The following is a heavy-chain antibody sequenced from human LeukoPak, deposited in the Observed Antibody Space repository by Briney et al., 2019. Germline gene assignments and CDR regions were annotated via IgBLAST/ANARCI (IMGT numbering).Heavy chain of an antibody. V-gene: IGHV3-74*01. J-gene: IGHJ6*03. Sequence: PGGSLRLSCAASGFTFSSYWMHWVRQAPGKGLVWVSRINNDGSTTNYADSVKGRFTISRDNAKNTLYLQMNSLRAEDTAVYYCARAVTWSYYYYYMDVWGKGTTVTIPS. CDR1: GFTFSSYW. D-gene: IGHD4-17*01. CDR2: INNDGSTT. CDR3: ARAVTWSYYYYYMDV.